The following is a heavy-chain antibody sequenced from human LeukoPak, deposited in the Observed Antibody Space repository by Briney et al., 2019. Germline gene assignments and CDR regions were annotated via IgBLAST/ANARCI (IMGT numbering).Heavy chain of an antibody. CDR1: GFTFSNYA. CDR2: ISASAGRT. CDR3: AKDSGYDYGDYGPVKY. D-gene: IGHD4-17*01. V-gene: IGHV3-23*01. Sequence: GGSLRLSCAASGFTFSNYAMSWVRQAPGKGLEWVSVISASAGRTDYADSVKGRSTISRGNSKNTLYLQMNSLRAEDTAVYYCAKDSGYDYGDYGPVKYWGQGTLVTVSS. J-gene: IGHJ4*02.